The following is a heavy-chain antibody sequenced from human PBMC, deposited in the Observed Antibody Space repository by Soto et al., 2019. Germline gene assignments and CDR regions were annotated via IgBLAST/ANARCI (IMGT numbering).Heavy chain of an antibody. D-gene: IGHD2-2*01. CDR2: INPAGGTT. Sequence: QVQLVQSGTEVKKPGASVKVSCKASGFTFTSYYMHWVRQAPGQGLEWMGIINPAGGTTTYAQSFQGRVTMTRDTSTSTVYMELRSLRSEDTAVYYCVMLSTAGAYYYMDVWGKGTTVTVSS. CDR3: VMLSTAGAYYYMDV. V-gene: IGHV1-46*03. J-gene: IGHJ6*03. CDR1: GFTFTSYY.